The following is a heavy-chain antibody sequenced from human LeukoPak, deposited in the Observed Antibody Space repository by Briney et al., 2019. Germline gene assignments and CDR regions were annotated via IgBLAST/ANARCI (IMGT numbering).Heavy chain of an antibody. V-gene: IGHV1-8*01. D-gene: IGHD3-10*01. CDR3: TSARVGPFDY. J-gene: IGHJ4*02. Sequence: GASVKVSCKASGYSFTSYDINWVRQATGQGLEWMGWMSPNSGNTGYPQKFQGRVTMTRNTSISTAYMEVSSLRYEDTAVYYCTSARVGPFDYWGQGTLVTVSS. CDR1: GYSFTSYD. CDR2: MSPNSGNT.